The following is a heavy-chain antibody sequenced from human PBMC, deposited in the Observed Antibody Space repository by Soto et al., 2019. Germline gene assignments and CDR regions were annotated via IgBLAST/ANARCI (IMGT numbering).Heavy chain of an antibody. CDR2: IYPGDSDT. J-gene: IGHJ6*02. D-gene: IGHD6-13*01. CDR3: ARIIAAAGYYYYGMDV. V-gene: IGHV5-51*01. Sequence: GESLKISCKGSGYSFTSYWIGWVRQMPGKGLEWMGIIYPGDSDTRYSPSFQGQVTISADKSISTAYLQWSSLKASDTAMYYCARIIAAAGYYYYGMDVWGQGTTVTVS. CDR1: GYSFTSYW.